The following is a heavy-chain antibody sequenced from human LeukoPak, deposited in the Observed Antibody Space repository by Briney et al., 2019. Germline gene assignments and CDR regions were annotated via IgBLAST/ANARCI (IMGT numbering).Heavy chain of an antibody. J-gene: IGHJ6*04. V-gene: IGHV4-61*01. Sequence: SETLSLTCTVSGGSVSSGSYYWSWIRQPPGKGLEWIGYIYYSGSTNYNPSLKSRVTISVDTSKNQSSLKLSSVTAADTAVYYCARFGDILTAYYYYYGMDVWGKGTTVTVSS. D-gene: IGHD3-9*01. CDR1: GGSVSSGSYY. CDR3: ARFGDILTAYYYYYGMDV. CDR2: IYYSGST.